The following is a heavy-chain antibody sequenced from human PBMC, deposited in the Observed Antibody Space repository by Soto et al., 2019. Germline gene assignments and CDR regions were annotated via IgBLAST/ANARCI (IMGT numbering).Heavy chain of an antibody. D-gene: IGHD2-2*01. CDR3: ARIFVLVPVPDYFGMDV. J-gene: IGHJ6*02. V-gene: IGHV3-21*01. CDR2: ISSSSSYI. Sequence: SGGSLRLSCAASGFTFNSYSMNWVRQAPGKGLEWIASISSSSSYIYYAETLKGRFTISRDNAKNSLYLQMNSLRAEDTAVYYCARIFVLVPVPDYFGMDVWGQGTTVTVSS. CDR1: GFTFNSYS.